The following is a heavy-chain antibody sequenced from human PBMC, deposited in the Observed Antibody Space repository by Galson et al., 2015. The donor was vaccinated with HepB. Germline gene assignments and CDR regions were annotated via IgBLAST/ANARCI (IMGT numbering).Heavy chain of an antibody. D-gene: IGHD4-17*01. J-gene: IGHJ3*02. CDR2: IIPILGIA. CDR3: AREHDYGDETYAFDI. V-gene: IGHV1-69*04. CDR1: GGTFSSYT. Sequence: SVKVSCKASGGTFSSYTISWVRQAPGQGLEWMGRIIPILGIANYAQKFQGRVTITADKSTSTAYMELSSLRSEDTAVYYCAREHDYGDETYAFDIWGQGTMVTVSS.